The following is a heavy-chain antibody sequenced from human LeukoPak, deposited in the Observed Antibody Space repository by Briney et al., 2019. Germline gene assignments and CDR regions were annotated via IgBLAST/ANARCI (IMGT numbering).Heavy chain of an antibody. D-gene: IGHD3-22*01. Sequence: PGGSLRLSCAASGFTFSSYAMHWVRQAPGKGLEWVAVISYDGSNKYYADSVKGRFTISRDNSKNTLYLQVNSLRAEDTAVYYCARGDHYYDSSGYPSFEYWGQGTLVTVSS. CDR2: ISYDGSNK. CDR1: GFTFSSYA. V-gene: IGHV3-30-3*01. J-gene: IGHJ4*02. CDR3: ARGDHYYDSSGYPSFEY.